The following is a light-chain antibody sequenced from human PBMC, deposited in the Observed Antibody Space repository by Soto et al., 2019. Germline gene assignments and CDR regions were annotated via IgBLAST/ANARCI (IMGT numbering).Light chain of an antibody. J-gene: IGKJ4*01. CDR3: QQRSNWPPLT. CDR2: DAS. CDR1: QSVSSY. V-gene: IGKV3-11*01. Sequence: EIVLTQSPATLSLSPGERATLSCRASQSVSSYLAWYQQKPGQAPRLLLYDASNRATGIPARFSGSWSGTDFTITISSLEPEDFAVYDCQQRSNWPPLTFGGGTKVEI.